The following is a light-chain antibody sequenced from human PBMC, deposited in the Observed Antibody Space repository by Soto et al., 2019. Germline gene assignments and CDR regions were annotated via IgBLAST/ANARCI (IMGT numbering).Light chain of an antibody. J-gene: IGKJ1*01. CDR1: QSIGTY. Sequence: DIQLTQSPSSLSASVGDRVTITCRASQSIGTYLNWYQQKPGKAPQVLIFAASSLQSGVPSRFSGSGSGTEFTLTISSLQPDDFATYYCQQYNTYSTWTFGQGTKVDIK. V-gene: IGKV1-5*03. CDR3: QQYNTYSTWT. CDR2: AAS.